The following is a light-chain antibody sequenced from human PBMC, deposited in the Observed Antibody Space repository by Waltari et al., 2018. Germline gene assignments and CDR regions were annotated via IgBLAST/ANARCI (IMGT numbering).Light chain of an antibody. CDR3: QQYSSHYT. J-gene: IGKJ2*01. CDR2: KAS. Sequence: DIQMTQSPSTLSASVGDRVTITCRASQSILTWLAWYQQKPGKAPKLLIYKASNLQSGVPSRFSGSGSGTEFTLTIRSLQPDDFATYYCQQYSSHYTFGQGTKLEIK. CDR1: QSILTW. V-gene: IGKV1-5*03.